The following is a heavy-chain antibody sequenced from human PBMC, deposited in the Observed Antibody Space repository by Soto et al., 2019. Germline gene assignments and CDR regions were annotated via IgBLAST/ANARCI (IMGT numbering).Heavy chain of an antibody. D-gene: IGHD2-15*01. CDR3: ARQYCSGGSCYTRDY. V-gene: IGHV1-46*01. CDR1: GYTFTSYF. Sequence: QVQLVQSGAEVKKPGASVKVSCKASGYTFTSYFMHWVRQAPGQGLEWMGIINPSGGSTSYAQKCQGSVTMXXDXSXXAVYMELSSLRSEDTAVYYCARQYCSGGSCYTRDYWGQGTLVTVSS. J-gene: IGHJ4*02. CDR2: INPSGGST.